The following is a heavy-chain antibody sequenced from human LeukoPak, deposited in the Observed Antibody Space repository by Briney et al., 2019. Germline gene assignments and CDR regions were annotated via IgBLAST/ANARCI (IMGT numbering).Heavy chain of an antibody. J-gene: IGHJ4*02. D-gene: IGHD1-1*01. V-gene: IGHV3-7*01. CDR3: ARDHNYAFDN. CDR1: GFPFSRHW. Sequence: GGSLRLSCAASGFPFSRHWMSWVRQAPGKGLQWVANIKEDGSENYYVDSVKGRFTISRDNAKNSLYLQMNSLRAEDTAVYYCARDHNYAFDNWGQGTLVSVAS. CDR2: IKEDGSEN.